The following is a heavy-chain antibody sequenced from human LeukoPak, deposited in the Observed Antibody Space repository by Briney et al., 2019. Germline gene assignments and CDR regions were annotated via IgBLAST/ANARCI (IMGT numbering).Heavy chain of an antibody. CDR1: GGSVSSGSYY. CDR2: IYYSGST. CDR3: ARNHCSGGSCYFDY. J-gene: IGHJ4*01. Sequence: PSETLSLTCTVSGGSVSSGSYYWSWIRQPPGKGLEWIGYIYYSGSTYYNPSLKGRVTISADTAKNQFSLQLSSVTAADTAVYYCARNHCSGGSCYFDYWGQEPGSPSPQ. V-gene: IGHV4-61*01. D-gene: IGHD2-15*01.